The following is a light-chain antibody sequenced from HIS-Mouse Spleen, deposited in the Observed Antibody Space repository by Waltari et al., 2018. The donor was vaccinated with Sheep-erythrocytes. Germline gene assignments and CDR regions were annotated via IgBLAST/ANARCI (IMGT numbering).Light chain of an antibody. J-gene: IGLJ3*02. Sequence: PGQSITISCTGTSSDVGGYNYVSWYQQHPGKAPKLMIYDVSRWPSGVPDRFSGSKSGNTASLTISGLQAEDEADYYCCSYAGSYTFWVFGGGTKLTVL. CDR1: SSDVGGYNY. V-gene: IGLV2-11*01. CDR3: CSYAGSYTFWV. CDR2: DVS.